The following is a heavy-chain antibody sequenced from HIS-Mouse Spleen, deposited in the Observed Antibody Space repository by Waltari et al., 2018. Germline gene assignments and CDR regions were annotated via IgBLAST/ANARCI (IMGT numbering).Heavy chain of an antibody. J-gene: IGHJ5*02. CDR3: ARGMTGDWFDP. V-gene: IGHV1-2*02. CDR1: GYTFTGYY. CDR2: INPKSGGT. D-gene: IGHD1-20*01. Sequence: QVQLVQSGAEVKKPGASVKVSCKASGYTFTGYYMHWVRQAPGQGLEWKGWINPKSGGTNYAQKFQGRVTMTRDTSISTAYMELSRLRSDDTAVYYCARGMTGDWFDPWGQGTLVTVSS.